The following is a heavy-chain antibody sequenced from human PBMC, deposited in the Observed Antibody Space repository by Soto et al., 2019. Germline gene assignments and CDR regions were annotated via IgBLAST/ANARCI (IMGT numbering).Heavy chain of an antibody. V-gene: IGHV3-74*01. D-gene: IGHD3-22*01. CDR2: IKTDGSTK. CDR1: GFTFSHYW. J-gene: IGHJ4*02. CDR3: AMDLGGYASL. Sequence: EVQLVESGGGLVQPGGSLRLSCEAPGFTFSHYWMHWVRQAPGKGTVWVSRIKTDGSTKNYAESVKVRFTNSINNAKNTLYLLASSLGAENTAVNYSAMDLGGYASLWGQGTLVTVSS.